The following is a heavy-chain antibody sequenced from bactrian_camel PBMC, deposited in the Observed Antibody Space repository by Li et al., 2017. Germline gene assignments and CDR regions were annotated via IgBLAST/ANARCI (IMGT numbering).Heavy chain of an antibody. J-gene: IGHJ4*01. D-gene: IGHD2*01. CDR2: IAPATGTT. Sequence: VQLVESGGGSVNAGGSLTLSCAASGSGYISGTACMGWFRQVPGKEREGVAAIAPATGTTFYSDSVKGRFTISHVNANNTLHLEMNSLKAEDTAVYYCAADLGWCGSRPLQREFRNWGQGTQVTVS. CDR1: GSGYISGTAC. V-gene: IGHV3S54*01. CDR3: AADLGWCGSRPLQREFRN.